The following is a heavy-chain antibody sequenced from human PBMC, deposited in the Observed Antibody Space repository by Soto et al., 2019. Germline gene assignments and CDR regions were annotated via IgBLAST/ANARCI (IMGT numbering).Heavy chain of an antibody. D-gene: IGHD6-13*01. J-gene: IGHJ6*02. CDR1: GYSFTSYW. CDR2: IDPSDSYT. Sequence: GESLKISCKGSGYSFTSYWISWVRQMPGKGLEWMGRIDPSDSYTNYSPSFQGHVTISADKSISTAYLQWSSLKASDTAMYYCARRIAAAGYYYYGMDVWGQGTTVTVSS. CDR3: ARRIAAAGYYYYGMDV. V-gene: IGHV5-10-1*01.